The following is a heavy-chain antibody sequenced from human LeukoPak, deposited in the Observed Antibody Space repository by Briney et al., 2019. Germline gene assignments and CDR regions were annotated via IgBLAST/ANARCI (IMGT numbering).Heavy chain of an antibody. D-gene: IGHD2-2*01. CDR3: ARVHCSSTSCYLGWFDP. CDR1: GFTFSSYS. Sequence: GGSLRLSCAASGFTFSSYSMNWVRQAPGKGLEWVSSISSSSSYIYYADSVKGRFTISRDNAKNSLYLQMNSLRAEDTAVYYCARVHCSSTSCYLGWFDPWGQGTLVTVSS. J-gene: IGHJ5*02. CDR2: ISSSSSYI. V-gene: IGHV3-21*01.